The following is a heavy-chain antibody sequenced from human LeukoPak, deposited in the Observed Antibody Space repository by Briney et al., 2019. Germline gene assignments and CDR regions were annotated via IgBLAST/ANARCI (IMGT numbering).Heavy chain of an antibody. V-gene: IGHV4-34*01. J-gene: IGHJ4*02. D-gene: IGHD3-3*01. CDR3: ARRRFRYYDFWSCYRE. CDR2: INHSGST. CDR1: GGSFSGYY. Sequence: SETLSLTCAVSGGSFSGYYWSWIRQPPGKGLEWIGEINHSGSTNYNPSLKSRVTISVDTSKNQFSLKLSSVTAADTAVYYCARRRFRYYDFWSCYREWGQGTLVTVSS.